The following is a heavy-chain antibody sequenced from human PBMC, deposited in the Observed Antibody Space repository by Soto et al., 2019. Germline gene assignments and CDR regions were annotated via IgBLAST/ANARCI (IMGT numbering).Heavy chain of an antibody. CDR1: GNTFTSYS. V-gene: IGHV1-46*01. D-gene: IGHD3-16*01. Sequence: ASAKVSCKASGNTFTSYSMHWVRQAPGQGLEWMGVINPSGGSTNYAQKFQGRVTMTRDTSTSTVYMELSSLTSEDTAVYSCARAFGAADAFDIWGQGTMVTVS. J-gene: IGHJ3*02. CDR2: INPSGGST. CDR3: ARAFGAADAFDI.